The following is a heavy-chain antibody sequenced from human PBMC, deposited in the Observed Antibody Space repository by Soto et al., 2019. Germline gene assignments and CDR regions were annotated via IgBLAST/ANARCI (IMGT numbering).Heavy chain of an antibody. V-gene: IGHV3-30*18. CDR1: GFTFRSYA. J-gene: IGHJ6*02. Sequence: GGSLRLSCAASGFTFRSYAMNWVRQAPGKGLEWVADISYDGNSTYYADSVKGRFTISRDNSKNTVSLQMNSLRPDDTAVYFCAKDRSGWFSMDVWGHGTTVTVSS. CDR2: ISYDGNST. CDR3: AKDRSGWFSMDV. D-gene: IGHD6-19*01.